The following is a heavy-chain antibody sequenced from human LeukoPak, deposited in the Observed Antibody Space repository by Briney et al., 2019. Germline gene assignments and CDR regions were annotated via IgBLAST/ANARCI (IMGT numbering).Heavy chain of an antibody. CDR3: AKNDYDFWSGFYYYGMDV. CDR1: GFTFSSYA. J-gene: IGHJ6*02. D-gene: IGHD3-3*01. CDR2: IIGSGGST. V-gene: IGHV3-23*01. Sequence: HPGGSLRLSCAASGFTFSSYAMSWVRQAPGKGLEWVSAIIGSGGSTYYADSVKGRFTISRDNSKNTLYLQMNSLRAEDTAVYHCAKNDYDFWSGFYYYGMDVWGQGTTVTVSS.